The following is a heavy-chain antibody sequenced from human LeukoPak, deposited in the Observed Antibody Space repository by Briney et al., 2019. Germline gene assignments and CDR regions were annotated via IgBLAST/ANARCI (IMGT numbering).Heavy chain of an antibody. CDR2: ISRSGCTK. CDR3: ARVLRYCSGGNCYSGGLGYMDV. J-gene: IGHJ6*03. Sequence: PGGSLRLSCAASGFTFSDYNMRWIRQAPGKGLEWVSSISRSGCTKYYADSVKGRFTISRDNAKNSLFLQMNSLRAEDTAVYYCARVLRYCSGGNCYSGGLGYMDVWGKGTTVTISS. D-gene: IGHD2-15*01. V-gene: IGHV3-11*01. CDR1: GFTFSDYN.